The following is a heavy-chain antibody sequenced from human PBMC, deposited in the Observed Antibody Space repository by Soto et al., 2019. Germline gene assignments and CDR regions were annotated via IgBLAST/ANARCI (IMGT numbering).Heavy chain of an antibody. Sequence: HPGGSLRLSCAASGFTFSSYAMHWARQAPGKGLEWVSVIYSGGSTYYADSVKGRFTISRDNSKNTLYLQMNSLRAEDTAVYYCAKCFSRNDAFDIWGQGTMVTVSS. CDR2: IYSGGST. J-gene: IGHJ3*02. CDR1: GFTFSSYA. CDR3: AKCFSRNDAFDI. V-gene: IGHV3-23*03.